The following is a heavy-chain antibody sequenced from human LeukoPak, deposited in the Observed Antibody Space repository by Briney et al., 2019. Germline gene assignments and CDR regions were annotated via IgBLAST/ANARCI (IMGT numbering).Heavy chain of an antibody. V-gene: IGHV3-48*03. CDR2: ISSSGSTI. CDR3: ARTDRGGDYRDDYAFDI. Sequence: GGSLRLSCAASGFTFSSYEMNWVRQAPGKGLEWVSYISSSGSTIYYADSVKGRFTISRDNAKNSLYLQMNSLRAEDTAVYYCARTDRGGDYRDDYAFDIWGQGTMVTVSS. D-gene: IGHD4-17*01. CDR1: GFTFSSYE. J-gene: IGHJ3*02.